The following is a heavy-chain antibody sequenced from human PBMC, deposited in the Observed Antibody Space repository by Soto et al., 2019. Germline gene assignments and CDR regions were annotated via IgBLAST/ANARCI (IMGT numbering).Heavy chain of an antibody. J-gene: IGHJ3*01. CDR2: IKNNANSYAI. Sequence: EVQLVGSGGGLVQPGGPLRLSCAASGFTFSDHYMDWVRQAPGKGLEWVARIKNNANSYAIEYAASVKGRFTISRDDSKNSLYLQMNRLRTEDTAMYYCVRVKLGPQTLTAFDAWGQGTMVTVSA. D-gene: IGHD7-27*01. CDR1: GFTFSDHY. CDR3: VRVKLGPQTLTAFDA. V-gene: IGHV3-72*01.